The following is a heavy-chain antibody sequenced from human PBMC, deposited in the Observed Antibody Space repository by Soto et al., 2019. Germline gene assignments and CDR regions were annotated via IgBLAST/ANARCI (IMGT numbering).Heavy chain of an antibody. CDR1: GFTVSDTY. J-gene: IGHJ4*02. D-gene: IGHD1-20*01. Sequence: PGGSLSLSCAASGFTVSDTYMSWVRQAPGKGLEWLSVLYSDVSAYYADSVEGRFTISRDNSKNTLFLQMDSLRAEDTAVYYCARHGYNCSPFFDFRGQGTLVTVSS. CDR2: LYSDVSA. CDR3: ARHGYNCSPFFDF. V-gene: IGHV3-53*01.